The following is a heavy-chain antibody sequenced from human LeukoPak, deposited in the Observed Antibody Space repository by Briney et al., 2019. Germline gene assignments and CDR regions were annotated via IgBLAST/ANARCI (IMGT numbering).Heavy chain of an antibody. V-gene: IGHV3-11*04. Sequence: NPGGSLRLSCAASGFTFSDYYMSWIRQAPGKGLEWVSYISSSSSTIYYADSVKGRFTISRDNAKNSLYLQMNSLRAEDTAVYYRARGPVVVTLWEGWFDPWGQGTLVTVSS. D-gene: IGHD2-21*02. CDR2: ISSSSSTI. CDR3: ARGPVVVTLWEGWFDP. J-gene: IGHJ5*02. CDR1: GFTFSDYY.